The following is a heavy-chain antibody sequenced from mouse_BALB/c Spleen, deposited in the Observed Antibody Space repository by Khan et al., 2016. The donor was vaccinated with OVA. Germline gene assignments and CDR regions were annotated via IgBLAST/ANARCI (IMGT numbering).Heavy chain of an antibody. J-gene: IGHJ4*01. CDR3: ARVGYSGTMDY. Sequence: LVESGPELKKPGVTVKISCKASGYTFTTYGMNWVKQAPGKGLKWMGWINTYTGEPTYVDDFKGRFAFSLETSASTAYLQINNLKNEDTATYFCARVGYSGTMDYWGQGTSVTGSS. D-gene: IGHD2-14*01. V-gene: IGHV9-3-1*01. CDR2: INTYTGEP. CDR1: GYTFTTYG.